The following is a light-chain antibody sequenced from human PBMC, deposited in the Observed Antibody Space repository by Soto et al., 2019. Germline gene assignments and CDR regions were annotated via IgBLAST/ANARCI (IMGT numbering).Light chain of an antibody. CDR2: DVS. CDR1: SSDVGGYNY. J-gene: IGLJ1*01. Sequence: QSVLTQPASVSGSPGQSISISCTGTSSDVGGYNYVSWYQHHPGKAPKLMIYDVSNRPSGVPNRFSGSKSGNTASLTISGLQAEDEADYYCSSYTSSSTDVFGTGTKVTVL. CDR3: SSYTSSSTDV. V-gene: IGLV2-14*03.